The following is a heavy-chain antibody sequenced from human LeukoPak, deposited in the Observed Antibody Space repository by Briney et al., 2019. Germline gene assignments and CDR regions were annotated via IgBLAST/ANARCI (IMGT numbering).Heavy chain of an antibody. V-gene: IGHV4-30-4*01. Sequence: SQTLSLTCTVSGGSISSGEYYWSWIRQPPGKGLEWIGYFSYTGSTYYNPSLKSRVSISVDTSKNQFSLRLMSVTAADTAVYHCARALNENSYAVDSWGHGTLVTVCS. D-gene: IGHD5-18*01. CDR1: GGSISSGEYY. CDR3: ARALNENSYAVDS. CDR2: FSYTGST. J-gene: IGHJ5*01.